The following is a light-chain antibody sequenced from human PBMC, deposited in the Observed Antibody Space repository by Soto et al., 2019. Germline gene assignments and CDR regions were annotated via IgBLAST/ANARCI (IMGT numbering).Light chain of an antibody. CDR3: QQYGSSPRT. CDR2: GAS. V-gene: IGKV3-20*01. J-gene: IGKJ3*01. CDR1: QSVSSSY. Sequence: EIVLTQSPGTLSLSPGERATLSCRASQSVSSSYLACYQQKPGQAPRLLIYGASSRATGIPDRFSGSGSGTDFTLTISRLEPEDFAVYYCQQYGSSPRTFGPGTRWIS.